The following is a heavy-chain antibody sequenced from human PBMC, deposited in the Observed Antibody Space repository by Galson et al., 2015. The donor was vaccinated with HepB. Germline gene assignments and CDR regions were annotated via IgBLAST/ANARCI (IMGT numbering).Heavy chain of an antibody. CDR3: AKNSGSSWFVPYHFDS. CDR2: IRSGGSGK. Sequence: SLRLSCAGSGFTFSRYGMHWVRRAPGKGLEWMSFIRSGGSGKSYAESVKGRFTISRDDSRKTLYLQMESLRAEDTAVYYCAKNSGSSWFVPYHFDSWGQGTLVTVSS. D-gene: IGHD6-13*01. CDR1: GFTFSRYG. V-gene: IGHV3-30*02. J-gene: IGHJ4*02.